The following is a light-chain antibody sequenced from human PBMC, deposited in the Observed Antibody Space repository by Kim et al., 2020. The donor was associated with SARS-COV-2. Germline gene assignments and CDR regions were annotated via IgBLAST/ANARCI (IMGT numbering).Light chain of an antibody. J-gene: IGLJ1*01. CDR3: SSYTSSSTFYV. V-gene: IGLV2-14*03. CDR2: DVS. CDR1: SSDVGGYIY. Sequence: QSALTQPASVSGSPGQSITISCTGTSSDVGGYIYVSWYQQHPGKAPKLMIYDVSNRPSGVSNRFSGSKSGNTASLTISGLQAEDEADHYCSSYTSSSTFYVFGTGTKVTVL.